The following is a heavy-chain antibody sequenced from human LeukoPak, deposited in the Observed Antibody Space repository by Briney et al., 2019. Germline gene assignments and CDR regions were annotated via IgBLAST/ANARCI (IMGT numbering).Heavy chain of an antibody. Sequence: GGSLRLSCAASGFTFSSYSMNWVCQAPGKGLEWVSYISSSSSTIYYADSVKGRFTISRDNAKNSLYLKMNSLRAEDTAVYYCARDLVVVPAAIDPDAFDIWGQGTMVTVSS. J-gene: IGHJ3*02. CDR1: GFTFSSYS. V-gene: IGHV3-48*04. CDR3: ARDLVVVPAAIDPDAFDI. D-gene: IGHD2-2*01. CDR2: ISSSSSTI.